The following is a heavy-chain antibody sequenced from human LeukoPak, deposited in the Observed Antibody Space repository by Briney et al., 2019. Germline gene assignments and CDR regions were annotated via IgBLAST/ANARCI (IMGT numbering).Heavy chain of an antibody. J-gene: IGHJ4*02. Sequence: GGSLRLSCAASGFTFSSYAMSWVRQAPGKGLEWVGFIRSKAYGGTTEYAASVKGRFTISRDDSKSIAYLQMNSLKTEDTAVYYCTRDEVTGDWGQGTLVTVSS. CDR2: IRSKAYGGTT. D-gene: IGHD1-14*01. CDR3: TRDEVTGD. V-gene: IGHV3-49*04. CDR1: GFTFSSYA.